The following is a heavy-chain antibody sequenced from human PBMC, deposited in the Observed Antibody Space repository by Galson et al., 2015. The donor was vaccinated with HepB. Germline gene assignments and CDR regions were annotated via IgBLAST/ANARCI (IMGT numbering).Heavy chain of an antibody. CDR3: ARNTVQTGIIGTTTLDY. Sequence: SVKVSCKASGYVFSNYDITWVRQAPGQGLEWMGWISADTGNTNYAQNFPDRVTMTTDTSTSTAYMEVRSLRSDDTAVYYCARNTVQTGIIGTTTLDYWGQGTLVTVSS. CDR1: GYVFSNYD. D-gene: IGHD1-7*01. CDR2: ISADTGNT. V-gene: IGHV1-18*01. J-gene: IGHJ4*02.